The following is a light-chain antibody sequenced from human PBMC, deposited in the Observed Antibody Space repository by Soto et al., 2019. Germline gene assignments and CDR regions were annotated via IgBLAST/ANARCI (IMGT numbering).Light chain of an antibody. CDR2: EVT. Sequence: QSVLTQPASVSGSPGQSITISCTGTSSDVGGYTYVSWYQQHPGKAPKLLVYEVTNRPSGVSTRFSGSKSGNTASLTVSGLQAEDEADYYCSSYAGSSNVFGTGTKLTVL. CDR1: SSDVGGYTY. V-gene: IGLV2-14*01. CDR3: SSYAGSSNV. J-gene: IGLJ1*01.